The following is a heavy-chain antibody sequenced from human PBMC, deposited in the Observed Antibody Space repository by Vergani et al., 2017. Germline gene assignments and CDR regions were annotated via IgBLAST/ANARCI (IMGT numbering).Heavy chain of an antibody. Sequence: QVQLVQSGAEVKKPGASVKVSCKASGYTFTSYGISWVRQAPGQGLEWMGWISAYNGNTNYAQKLQGRGTMTTDTSTSTAYMELRSLRSDDTAVYFCARAYYYDSSGYLPFDYWGQGTLVTVSS. CDR2: ISAYNGNT. CDR1: GYTFTSYG. D-gene: IGHD3-22*01. CDR3: ARAYYYDSSGYLPFDY. J-gene: IGHJ4*02. V-gene: IGHV1-18*01.